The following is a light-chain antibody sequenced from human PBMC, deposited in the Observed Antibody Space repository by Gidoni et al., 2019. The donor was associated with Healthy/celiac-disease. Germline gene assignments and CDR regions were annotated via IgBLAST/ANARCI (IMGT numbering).Light chain of an antibody. Sequence: EIVFTRSPVTLSLSPGERATLSCRASQSVSSSYLAWYQQKPGQAPRLLIYGASSRATGIPDRFSGSGSGTDFTLTISRLEPEDFAVYYCQQYGSSPCTFGPGTKVDIK. CDR2: GAS. CDR3: QQYGSSPCT. CDR1: QSVSSSY. J-gene: IGKJ3*01. V-gene: IGKV3-20*01.